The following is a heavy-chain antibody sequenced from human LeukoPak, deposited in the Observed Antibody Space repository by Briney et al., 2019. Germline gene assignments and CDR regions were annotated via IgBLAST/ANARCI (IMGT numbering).Heavy chain of an antibody. J-gene: IGHJ4*02. CDR3: ARDRWWELPRSGYYFDY. V-gene: IGHV1-18*01. Sequence: GASVKVSCKASGYTFTSYGISWVRQAPGQGLEWMGWISAYNGNTNYAQKLQGRVTMTTDTSTSTAYMELRSLRSDDTAVYYCARDRWWELPRSGYYFDYWGQGTLVTVSS. D-gene: IGHD1-26*01. CDR1: GYTFTSYG. CDR2: ISAYNGNT.